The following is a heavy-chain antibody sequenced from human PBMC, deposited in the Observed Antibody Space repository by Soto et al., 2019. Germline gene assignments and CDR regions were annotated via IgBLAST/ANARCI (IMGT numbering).Heavy chain of an antibody. V-gene: IGHV3-30*18. D-gene: IGHD1-26*01. CDR3: GKDAQWELLYFDY. J-gene: IGHJ4*02. CDR1: GFTFSSYG. CDR2: ISYDGSNK. Sequence: GGSLRLSCAASGFTFSSYGMHWVRQAPGKGLEWVAVISYDGSNKYYADSVKGRFTISRDNSKNTLYLQMNSLRAGDTAVYYCGKDAQWELLYFDYWGQGTLVTVSS.